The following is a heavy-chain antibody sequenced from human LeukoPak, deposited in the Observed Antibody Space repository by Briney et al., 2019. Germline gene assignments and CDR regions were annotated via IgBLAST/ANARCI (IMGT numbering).Heavy chain of an antibody. J-gene: IGHJ5*01. D-gene: IGHD3-10*01. CDR2: ISSSSSTI. CDR3: ARGPTYGSRSDFLDS. Sequence: PGGSLRLSCAASGFTFSSYSMNWVRQAPGKGLEWVSYISSSSSTIYYADSVKGRFTISRDNAKNSLYLQMNSLRAEDTAVYYCARGPTYGSRSDFLDSWGQGTQVTVSS. V-gene: IGHV3-48*04. CDR1: GFTFSSYS.